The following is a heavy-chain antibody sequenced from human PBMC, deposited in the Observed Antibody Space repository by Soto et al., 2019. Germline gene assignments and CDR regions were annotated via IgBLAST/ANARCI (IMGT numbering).Heavy chain of an antibody. D-gene: IGHD6-13*01. CDR2: ICRDGSGT. V-gene: IGHV3-74*02. CDR1: GFTFSTYC. J-gene: IGHJ4*02. CDR3: VRGSSPWRGMDY. Sequence: EVRLLESGGGLVQPGGSLRLSCAVSGFTFSTYCMHWVRQAPETGLVWVSRICRDGSGTDYADSVKGRFAISRDDARNSLYLQMNSLRVEDTAIYYCVRGSSPWRGMDYWGQGTLVTVSS.